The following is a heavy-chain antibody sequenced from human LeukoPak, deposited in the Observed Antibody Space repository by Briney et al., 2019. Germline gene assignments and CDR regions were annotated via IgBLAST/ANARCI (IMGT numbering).Heavy chain of an antibody. V-gene: IGHV4-59*01. CDR1: GDSISSYF. CDR2: ISYDGST. D-gene: IGHD2-15*01. J-gene: IGHJ5*02. CDR3: ARGRAGSQSPYCNGGSCWGLINWFDP. Sequence: PSETLSLTCTVSGDSISSYFWSWIRQPPGKGLEWIGYISYDGSTNYNPSLKSRVTISVDTSKNQFSLKLSSVTAADTAVYYCARGRAGSQSPYCNGGSCWGLINWFDPWGQGTLVTVSS.